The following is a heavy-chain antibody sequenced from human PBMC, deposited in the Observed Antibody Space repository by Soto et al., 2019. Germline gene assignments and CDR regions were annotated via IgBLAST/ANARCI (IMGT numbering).Heavy chain of an antibody. CDR3: ARVSLRFLEWSEAWYNWFDP. CDR2: TNPNSGNT. CDR1: GYTFTSYD. Sequence: ASVKVSCKASGYTFTSYDINWVRQATGQGLEWMGWTNPNSGNTGYAQKFQGRVTMIRNTSISTAYMELSSLRSEDTAVYYCARVSLRFLEWSEAWYNWFDPWGQGTPVTVSS. J-gene: IGHJ5*02. D-gene: IGHD3-3*01. V-gene: IGHV1-8*01.